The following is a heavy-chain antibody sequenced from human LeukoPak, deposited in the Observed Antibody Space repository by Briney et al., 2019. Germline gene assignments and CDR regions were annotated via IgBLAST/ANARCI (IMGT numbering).Heavy chain of an antibody. CDR2: ITAGNGNT. J-gene: IGHJ3*02. V-gene: IGHV1-18*01. CDR1: GYNFNSYG. Sequence: GASVKVSCKASGYNFNSYGIGWVRQAPRQGLEWMGWITAGNGNTNYAQKVQGRVTMATDTSTSIAYMELRSLRSDDTAVYFCARDLARGYSYGYNAFDIWGQGTMVTVSS. CDR3: ARDLARGYSYGYNAFDI. D-gene: IGHD5-18*01.